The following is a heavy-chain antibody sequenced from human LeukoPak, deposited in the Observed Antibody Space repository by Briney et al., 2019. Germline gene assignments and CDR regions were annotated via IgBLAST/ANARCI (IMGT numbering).Heavy chain of an antibody. J-gene: IGHJ4*02. CDR1: GYTFTSYG. D-gene: IGHD2-2*03. Sequence: GASVKVSCKASGYTFTSYGISWVRQAPGQGLEWMGWISAYTGNTNYAQKLQGRVTMTTDTSTSTAYMELRSLRSDDTAVYYCARECVGYCSSTTRAIFDYWGQGTLVTVSS. V-gene: IGHV1-18*01. CDR2: ISAYTGNT. CDR3: ARECVGYCSSTTRAIFDY.